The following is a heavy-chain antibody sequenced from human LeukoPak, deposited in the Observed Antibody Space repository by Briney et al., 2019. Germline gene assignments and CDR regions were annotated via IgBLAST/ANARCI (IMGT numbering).Heavy chain of an antibody. Sequence: GASVKVSCKASGYTFTSYDINWVRQATGQGLEWMGWMNPNSGNTGYAQKFQGRVTMTRNTSISTAYMELSSLRSEDTAVYYCASAKLLWFGESRFDWFDPWGQGTLVTVSS. V-gene: IGHV1-8*02. D-gene: IGHD3-10*01. CDR2: MNPNSGNT. CDR1: GYTFTSYD. J-gene: IGHJ5*02. CDR3: ASAKLLWFGESRFDWFDP.